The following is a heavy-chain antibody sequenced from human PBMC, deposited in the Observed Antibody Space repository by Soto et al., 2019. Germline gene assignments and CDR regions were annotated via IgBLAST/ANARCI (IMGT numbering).Heavy chain of an antibody. Sequence: QVQLQQWGAGLLKPSETLSLTCAVNGGSLSGYYWSWIRQPPGKGLEWIGEINHSGSTNYNPSLKSRVTISVDPSNNQFSLKLSSVTATDPAVYYCARGWGRIFDYWCQGTLVTVSS. V-gene: IGHV4-34*01. J-gene: IGHJ4*02. CDR3: ARGWGRIFDY. D-gene: IGHD7-27*01. CDR1: GGSLSGYY. CDR2: INHSGST.